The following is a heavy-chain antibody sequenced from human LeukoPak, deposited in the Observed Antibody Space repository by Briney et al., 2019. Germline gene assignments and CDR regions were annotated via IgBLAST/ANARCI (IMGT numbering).Heavy chain of an antibody. CDR1: GFKFGDYG. Sequence: GGSLRLSCVASGFKFGDYGMHWVRQAPGKGLEWVAIIWYDGSNKYYADSVKGRFTISRDNSKNTLYLQMNNLRDEDTAVYYCAKGLSGGGQRGYFDYWGQGTLVTVSS. CDR2: IWYDGSNK. V-gene: IGHV3-33*06. J-gene: IGHJ4*02. CDR3: AKGLSGGGQRGYFDY. D-gene: IGHD4-23*01.